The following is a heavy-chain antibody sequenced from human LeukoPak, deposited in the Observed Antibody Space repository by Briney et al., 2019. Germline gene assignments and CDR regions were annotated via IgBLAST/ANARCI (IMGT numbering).Heavy chain of an antibody. J-gene: IGHJ4*02. CDR2: INPNSGGT. CDR1: GYTFTGYY. Sequence: ASVKVSCKASGYTFTGYYMHWVRQAPRQGLEWMGWINPNSGGTNYAQKFQGRVTMTRDTSISTAYMELSRLRSDDTAVYYCARDKYTGYETFDYWGQGTPVTVSS. CDR3: ARDKYTGYETFDY. V-gene: IGHV1-2*02. D-gene: IGHD5-12*01.